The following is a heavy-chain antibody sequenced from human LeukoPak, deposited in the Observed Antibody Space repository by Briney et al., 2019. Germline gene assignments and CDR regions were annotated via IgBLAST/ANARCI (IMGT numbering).Heavy chain of an antibody. CDR2: ISGSRT. CDR1: GFTLNSYG. Sequence: GGSLRLSCAASGFTLNSYGMSWVRQAPGKGLEWVSSISGSRTYYAGSVKGRFTISRDNSKNTLYLQMSSLRAEDTAVYYCSKDLRIGTLGYFDYWGQGTLVSVSS. CDR3: SKDLRIGTLGYFDY. J-gene: IGHJ4*02. D-gene: IGHD1-1*01. V-gene: IGHV3-23*01.